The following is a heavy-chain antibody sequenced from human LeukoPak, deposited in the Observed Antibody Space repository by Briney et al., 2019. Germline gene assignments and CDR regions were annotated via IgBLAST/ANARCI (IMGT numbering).Heavy chain of an antibody. CDR3: ARVPRKYGPYYYCMDV. D-gene: IGHD1-14*01. Sequence: SETLSLTCAVYGGSFSGYYWSWIRQPPGKGLEWIGEINHSGSTNYNPSLKSRVTISVDTSKNQFSLKLSSVTAADTAVYYCARVPRKYGPYYYCMDVWGKGTTVTVSS. CDR2: INHSGST. J-gene: IGHJ6*03. V-gene: IGHV4-34*01. CDR1: GGSFSGYY.